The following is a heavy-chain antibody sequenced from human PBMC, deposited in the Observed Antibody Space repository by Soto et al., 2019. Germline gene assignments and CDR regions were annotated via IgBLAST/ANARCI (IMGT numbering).Heavy chain of an antibody. Sequence: VQLVESGGGVVQPGKSVRLSCAASGFTFRNYGMHWVRQAPGKGLEWVAVIWYDGSDKYYVDSVKGRFTISRDNSNNTLYLRLNSLRPEDTAVYYCARGGPNGSPFDYWGQGTLVTVSS. D-gene: IGHD1-1*01. CDR1: GFTFRNYG. J-gene: IGHJ4*02. V-gene: IGHV3-33*01. CDR2: IWYDGSDK. CDR3: ARGGPNGSPFDY.